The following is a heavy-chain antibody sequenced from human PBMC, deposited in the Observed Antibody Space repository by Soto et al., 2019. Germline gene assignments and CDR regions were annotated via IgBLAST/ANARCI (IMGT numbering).Heavy chain of an antibody. D-gene: IGHD3-10*01. J-gene: IGHJ4*02. CDR1: GFTFSSYA. CDR3: AKTSRTYVYGSGHGQYYFDY. Sequence: GGSLRLSCAASGFTFSSYAMSWVRQAPGKGLEWVSAISGSGGSTYYADSVKGRFTISRDNSKNTLYLQMNSLRAEDTAVYYCAKTSRTYVYGSGHGQYYFDYWGQGTLVTVSS. CDR2: ISGSGGST. V-gene: IGHV3-23*01.